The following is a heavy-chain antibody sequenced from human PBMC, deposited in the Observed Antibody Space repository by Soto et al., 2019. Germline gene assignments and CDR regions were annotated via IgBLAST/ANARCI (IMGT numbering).Heavy chain of an antibody. V-gene: IGHV1-18*01. Sequence: ASVKVSCKTSGYTFSNYGITWVRQAPGQPLEWLGWISLYSDGTNYAQKFQGRVSMTTDTSTTTAYMELRSLRSDDTAVYYCARVVPGAEAWFVPWGQGAVVTVSS. CDR1: GYTFSNYG. CDR2: ISLYSDGT. J-gene: IGHJ5*02. D-gene: IGHD2-2*01. CDR3: ARVVPGAEAWFVP.